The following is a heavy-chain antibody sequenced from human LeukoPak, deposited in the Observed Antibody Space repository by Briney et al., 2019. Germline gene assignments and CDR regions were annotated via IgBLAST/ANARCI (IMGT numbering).Heavy chain of an antibody. D-gene: IGHD6-19*01. Sequence: SQTLSLTCAISGDSVSSNTTAWNWIRQSPSRGLEWLGRTYYRSKWYNDYAVTVKSRITINPDTSKNQFSLQLNSVTPEDTAVYYCARGGGAVAAFEYWGQGTLVTVSS. V-gene: IGHV6-1*01. CDR3: ARGGGAVAAFEY. CDR1: GDSVSSNTTA. CDR2: TYYRSKWYN. J-gene: IGHJ4*02.